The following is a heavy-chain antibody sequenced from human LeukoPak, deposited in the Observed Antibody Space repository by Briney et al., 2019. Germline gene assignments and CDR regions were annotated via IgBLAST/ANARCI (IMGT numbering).Heavy chain of an antibody. V-gene: IGHV1-69*05. CDR3: ARDRVEMATPFFDY. CDR1: GGTFSSYA. CDR2: IISIFGTA. J-gene: IGHJ4*02. D-gene: IGHD5-24*01. Sequence: GSSVKVSCKASGGTFSSYAISWVRQAPGQRLEWMGRIISIFGTANYAQKFQGRVTITTDESTSTAYMELSSLRSEDTAVYCCARDRVEMATPFFDYWGQGTLVTVSS.